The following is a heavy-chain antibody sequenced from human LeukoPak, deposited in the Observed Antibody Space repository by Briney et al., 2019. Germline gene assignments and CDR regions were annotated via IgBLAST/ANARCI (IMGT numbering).Heavy chain of an antibody. CDR2: INQGGSEA. CDR1: GFTFSSYW. J-gene: IGHJ4*02. D-gene: IGHD6-19*01. CDR3: ARLAVADLYHFDY. Sequence: GGSLRLSCAASGFTFSSYWMSWVRQAPGKGLEWVAKINQGGSEAYYVDSVKGRFTISRDNAKNSLYLQMDSLRAEDTAVYYCARLAVADLYHFDYWGQGTLVTVSS. V-gene: IGHV3-7*01.